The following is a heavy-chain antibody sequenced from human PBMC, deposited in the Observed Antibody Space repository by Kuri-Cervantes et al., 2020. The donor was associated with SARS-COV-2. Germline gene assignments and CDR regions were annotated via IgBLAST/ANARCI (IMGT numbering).Heavy chain of an antibody. D-gene: IGHD3-3*01. J-gene: IGHJ4*02. CDR1: GYTFTSYG. CDR2: ISAYNGNT. V-gene: IGHV1-18*01. CDR3: ARAGEEEYYDFWSGYYHFDY. Sequence: ASVKVSRMDSGYTFTSYGISWVRQAPGQGLEWMGWISAYNGNTNYAQKLQGRVTMTTDTSTSTAYMELSSLRSEDTAVYYCARAGEEEYYDFWSGYYHFDYWGQGTLVTVSS.